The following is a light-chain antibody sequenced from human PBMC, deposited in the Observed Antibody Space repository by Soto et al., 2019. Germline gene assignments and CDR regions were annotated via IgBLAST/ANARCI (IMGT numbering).Light chain of an antibody. CDR3: SSYAGSTPVV. V-gene: IGLV2-8*01. Sequence: QSVLTQPPSASGSPGQSVTISCTGTSSDVGGYNYVSWYQQHPGKAPKLMIYEVSKRPSGVPDRFSGSKSGNTASLTVSGLQAEDEADYYCSSYAGSTPVVFGGGTKLTV. J-gene: IGLJ2*01. CDR2: EVS. CDR1: SSDVGGYNY.